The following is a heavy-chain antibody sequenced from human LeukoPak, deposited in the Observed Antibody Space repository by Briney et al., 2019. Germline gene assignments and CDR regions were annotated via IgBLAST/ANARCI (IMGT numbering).Heavy chain of an antibody. CDR1: RFTVSVNY. J-gene: IGHJ4*02. D-gene: IGHD4/OR15-4a*01. CDR2: IFTGDNT. Sequence: GGSLRLSCVVSRFTVSVNYMTWVRQAPGKGLEWVSVIFTGDNTHYADPVKGRFTISRDNSKNTLYLQMNSLRAEDTAVYYCARVLLTRFDYWGQGTLVTVSS. CDR3: ARVLLTRFDY. V-gene: IGHV3-66*02.